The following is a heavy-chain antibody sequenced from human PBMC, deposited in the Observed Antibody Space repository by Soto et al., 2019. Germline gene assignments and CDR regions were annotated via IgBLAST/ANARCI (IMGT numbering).Heavy chain of an antibody. CDR1: GFTFSTYS. Sequence: GGSLRLSCAASGFTFSTYSMNWVRQAPGKGLEWVSSISSSSSYIYYADSVKGRFTISRDNAKNSLYLQMNSLRAEDTAVYYCAREPSNWSYCFDYWGQGTLVTVSS. CDR3: AREPSNWSYCFDY. V-gene: IGHV3-21*01. J-gene: IGHJ4*02. D-gene: IGHD1-20*01. CDR2: ISSSSSYI.